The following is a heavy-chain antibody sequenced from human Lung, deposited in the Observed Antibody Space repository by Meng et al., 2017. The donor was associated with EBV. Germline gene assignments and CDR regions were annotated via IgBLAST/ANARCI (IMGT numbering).Heavy chain of an antibody. CDR1: GESFGDYY. D-gene: IGHD1/OR15-1a*01. CDR3: VRGLDNWNILVFDY. V-gene: IGHV4-34*01. J-gene: IGHJ4*02. CDR2: IKESEGA. Sequence: QLQEWGGGLLKPSETLSLTCGVYGESFGDYYGTWIRQPPGKGLEWIGEIKESEGANYNPSLKSRVSISLDTSRDQFSLTLNSVTAADTAVYYCVRGLDNWNILVFDYWGQGALVTVSS.